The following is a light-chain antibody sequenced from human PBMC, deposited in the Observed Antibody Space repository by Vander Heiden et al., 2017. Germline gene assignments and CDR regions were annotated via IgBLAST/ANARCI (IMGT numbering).Light chain of an antibody. CDR3: QSFDSSLNGYV. Sequence: QSVLTQPPSVSGAPGQRVIISCTGSSSNIGAGYDVHWYQQLPGRAPKLLIYGNNKRPSGVPDRFSGSKSGTSASLAITGLQAEEEGDFYCQSFDSSLNGYVFGTGTKVTVL. CDR2: GNN. CDR1: SSNIGAGYD. V-gene: IGLV1-40*01. J-gene: IGLJ1*01.